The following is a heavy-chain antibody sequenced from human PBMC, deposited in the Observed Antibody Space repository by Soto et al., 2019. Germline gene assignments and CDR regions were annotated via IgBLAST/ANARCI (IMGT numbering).Heavy chain of an antibody. V-gene: IGHV3-23*01. Sequence: GGSLRLSCAASGFTFSSYAMIWVRQAPGKGLEWVSAISGSGGSTYYADSVKGRFTISRDNSKNTLYLQMNSLRAEDTAVYYCAKEFAVTTFRTYYFDYWGQGTLVTVSS. CDR1: GFTFSSYA. D-gene: IGHD4-17*01. CDR2: ISGSGGST. CDR3: AKEFAVTTFRTYYFDY. J-gene: IGHJ4*02.